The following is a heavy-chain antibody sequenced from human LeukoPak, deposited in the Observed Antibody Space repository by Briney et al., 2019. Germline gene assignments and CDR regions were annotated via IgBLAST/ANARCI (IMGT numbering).Heavy chain of an antibody. CDR1: GYTFTSYG. CDR3: ARDGVRELTSPDAFDI. J-gene: IGHJ3*02. CDR2: ISAYNGNT. V-gene: IGHV1-18*01. D-gene: IGHD1-26*01. Sequence: GASVKVSCKASGYTFTSYGISWVRQAPGQGLEWMGWISAYNGNTNYAQKLQGRVTMTTDTSTSTAYMELRSLRSDDTAVYYCARDGVRELTSPDAFDIWGQGQWSPSLQ.